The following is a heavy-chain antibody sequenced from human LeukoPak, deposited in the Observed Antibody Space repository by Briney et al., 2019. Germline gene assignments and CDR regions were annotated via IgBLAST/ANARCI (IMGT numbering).Heavy chain of an antibody. V-gene: IGHV1-2*02. Sequence: GGSVRVSCKASGYTFSGYYMHWVRQAPGQGLEWMGWINPNSGGTNYAQKFQGRVTMTRDTSISTAYMELSRLRSDDTAVYYCARDPGANYFDYWGQGPLVSGSS. CDR2: INPNSGGT. D-gene: IGHD7-27*01. CDR3: ARDPGANYFDY. J-gene: IGHJ4*02. CDR1: GYTFSGYY.